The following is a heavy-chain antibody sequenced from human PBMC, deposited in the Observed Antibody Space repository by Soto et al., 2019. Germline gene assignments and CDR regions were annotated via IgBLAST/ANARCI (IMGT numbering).Heavy chain of an antibody. D-gene: IGHD5-18*01. CDR3: ARGDTAMLD. CDR2: MNPNSGNT. J-gene: IGHJ4*02. CDR1: GYTLTSYD. V-gene: IGHV1-8*01. Sequence: APVKVSCKASGYTLTSYDLKWVRQATGKGLEWMGWMNPNSGNTGYAQKFQGRVTMTRNTSISTAYMELSSLRSEDTAVYYCARGDTAMLDWGQGTLVTVSS.